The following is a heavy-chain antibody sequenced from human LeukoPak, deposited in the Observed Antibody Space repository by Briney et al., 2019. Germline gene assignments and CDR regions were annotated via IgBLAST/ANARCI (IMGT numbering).Heavy chain of an antibody. CDR1: GGSMTTYY. V-gene: IGHV4-59*08. J-gene: IGHJ4*02. Sequence: SETLSLTCTVSGGSMTTYYWSWIRQPPGKGLEWIGYIFYSGSTNYNPSLKSRVTMSVDTSKNQFSLRLSSVTATDTVVYYCARLQFGSGDYHEVDYWGQGTLVTVSS. CDR2: IFYSGST. D-gene: IGHD3-22*01. CDR3: ARLQFGSGDYHEVDY.